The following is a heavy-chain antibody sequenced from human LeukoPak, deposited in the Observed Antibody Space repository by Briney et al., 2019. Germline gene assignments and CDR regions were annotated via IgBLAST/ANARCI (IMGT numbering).Heavy chain of an antibody. J-gene: IGHJ6*02. CDR3: ANEPRLMDV. Sequence: SETLSLTCTVSGGSISSYYWSWIRQPPGKGLEYIAYIFHTGITNYNPSLKGRVTISVDRSKNQFFLEMTSVTAADTAVYYCANEPRLMDVWGQGTTVTVSS. V-gene: IGHV4-59*01. CDR2: IFHTGIT. CDR1: GGSISSYY.